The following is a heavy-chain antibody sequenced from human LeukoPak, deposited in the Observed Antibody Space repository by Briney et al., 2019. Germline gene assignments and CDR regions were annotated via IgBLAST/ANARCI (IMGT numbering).Heavy chain of an antibody. J-gene: IGHJ4*02. Sequence: SETLSLTCTVSGGSISSYYWSWIQQPPGKGLEWIGYIYNSGSTNYNPSLKSRVTISVDTSKNQFSLKLSSVTAADTAVYYCARAYSSGWYGYYYFDYWGQGTLVTVSS. V-gene: IGHV4-59*01. CDR2: IYNSGST. CDR3: ARAYSSGWYGYYYFDY. CDR1: GGSISSYY. D-gene: IGHD6-19*01.